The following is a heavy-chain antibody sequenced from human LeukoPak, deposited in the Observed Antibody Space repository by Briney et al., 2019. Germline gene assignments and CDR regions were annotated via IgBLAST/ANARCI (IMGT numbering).Heavy chain of an antibody. D-gene: IGHD2-21*02. CDR1: GFTFGDYG. J-gene: IGHJ4*02. Sequence: GGSLRLSCTAFGFTFGDYGLSWFRQAPGKGLEWIGFIRSKKVFGGAIEYAASVKGRFTFSRDDSKSIAYLQMNDLRTDDTAVYYCTRDWWRLGFDYWGQGTLVTVSS. V-gene: IGHV3-49*03. CDR3: TRDWWRLGFDY. CDR2: IRSKKVFGGAI.